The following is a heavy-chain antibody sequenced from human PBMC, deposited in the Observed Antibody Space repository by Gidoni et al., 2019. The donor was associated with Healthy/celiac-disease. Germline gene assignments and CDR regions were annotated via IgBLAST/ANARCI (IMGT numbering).Heavy chain of an antibody. CDR1: GGPFSSYA. J-gene: IGHJ4*02. D-gene: IGHD5-18*01. V-gene: IGHV1-69*06. CDR2: IIPIFGTA. Sequence: QVQLVQSGAEVKKPGSSVKVSCKASGGPFSSYAISWVRQAPGQGLEWMGGIIPIFGTANYAQKFQGRVTITADKSTSTAYMELSSLRSEDTAVYYCARASSKLIQLWLSPFDYWGQGTLVTVSS. CDR3: ARASSKLIQLWLSPFDY.